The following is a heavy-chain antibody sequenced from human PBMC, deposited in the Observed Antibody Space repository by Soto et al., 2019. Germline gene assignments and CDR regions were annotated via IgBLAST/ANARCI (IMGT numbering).Heavy chain of an antibody. V-gene: IGHV3-23*01. J-gene: IGHJ4*02. CDR1: GFRFSDYA. CDR2: ISGSGAYT. CDR3: AKSPLVNCSEPSCASRFVS. Sequence: GGSLRLSCAASGFRFSDYAMNWVRQAPGKGLEWVSAISGSGAYTYYADSVRGHFIISRDNSRDSLHLQMSGLTVDDTAVYFCAKSPLVNCSEPSCASRFVSWGQGTPVTVPS. D-gene: IGHD2-15*01.